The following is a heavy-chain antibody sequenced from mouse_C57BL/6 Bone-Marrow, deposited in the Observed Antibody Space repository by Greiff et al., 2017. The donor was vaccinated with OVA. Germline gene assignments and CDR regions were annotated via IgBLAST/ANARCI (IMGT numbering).Heavy chain of an antibody. D-gene: IGHD2-4*01. Sequence: EVQLQQSGPVLVKPGASVKMSCKASGYTFTDYYMNWVKQSHGKSLEWIGVINPYNGGTSYNQKFKGKATLTVDKSSSTAYMELNSLTSEDSAVYYCARSMITTRYYAMDYWGQGTSVTVSS. V-gene: IGHV1-19*01. J-gene: IGHJ4*01. CDR3: ARSMITTRYYAMDY. CDR1: GYTFTDYY. CDR2: INPYNGGT.